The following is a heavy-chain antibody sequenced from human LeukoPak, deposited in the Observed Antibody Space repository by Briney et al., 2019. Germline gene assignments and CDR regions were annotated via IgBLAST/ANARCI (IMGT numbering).Heavy chain of an antibody. V-gene: IGHV4-59*12. CDR1: GGSISSYY. Sequence: SETLSLTCTVSGGSISSYYWSRIRQPPGKGLEWIGYIYYSGSTNYNPSLKSRVTISVDTSKNQFSLKLSSVTAADTAVYYCAREGQLGIDYWGQGTLVTVSS. D-gene: IGHD6-6*01. J-gene: IGHJ4*02. CDR3: AREGQLGIDY. CDR2: IYYSGST.